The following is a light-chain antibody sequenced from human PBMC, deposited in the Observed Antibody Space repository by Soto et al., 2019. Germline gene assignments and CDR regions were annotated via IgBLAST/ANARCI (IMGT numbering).Light chain of an antibody. V-gene: IGKV1-6*01. Sequence: AVQMTQSPSSLSASVGDRVTITCRASQGIRNELSWYQQKPGKAPYLLIYEASTLQSGVPSRFSGSGSGTDFTLTNTTLQAEDFATYYCLQDESFPWTFGPGTTV. CDR1: QGIRNE. J-gene: IGKJ1*01. CDR2: EAS. CDR3: LQDESFPWT.